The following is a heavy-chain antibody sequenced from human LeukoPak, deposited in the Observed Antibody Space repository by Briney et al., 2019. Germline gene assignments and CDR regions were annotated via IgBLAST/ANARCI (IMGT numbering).Heavy chain of an antibody. CDR1: GFTFSTYA. D-gene: IGHD6-13*01. J-gene: IGHJ4*02. V-gene: IGHV3-30-3*01. Sequence: GGSLRLSCAASGFTFSTYAMHWVRQAPGKGLEWVAVISHDGSNKNYADSVKGRFTISRDNSKNTLYLQVNSLRPEDTAVYYCARDGSSSWSYRGQGTLVTVSS. CDR2: ISHDGSNK. CDR3: ARDGSSSWSY.